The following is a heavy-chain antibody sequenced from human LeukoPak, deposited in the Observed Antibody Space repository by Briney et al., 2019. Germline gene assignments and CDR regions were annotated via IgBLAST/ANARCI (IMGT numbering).Heavy chain of an antibody. CDR1: GFTFSSYW. CDR3: ARDVYRDSWPDY. D-gene: IGHD6-13*01. CDR2: IKEDGSEK. Sequence: GGSLRLSSAASGFTFSSYWMNWHRQLQGKGLKWLANIKEDGSEKYYVDSVKGRFTVSRDNAKNSLYLQMNSLRTEDSAVYYCARDVYRDSWPDYWGQGTLVTVSS. J-gene: IGHJ4*02. V-gene: IGHV3-7*01.